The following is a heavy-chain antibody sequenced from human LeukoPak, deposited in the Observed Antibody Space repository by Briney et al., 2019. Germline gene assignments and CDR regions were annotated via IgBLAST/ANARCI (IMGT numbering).Heavy chain of an antibody. J-gene: IGHJ4*02. Sequence: ASVKVSCKASGYTLTSYGISWVRQAPGQGLEWMGWISAYNGNTNYAQKLQGRVTMTTDTSTSTAYMELRSLRSDDTAVYYCARDLRRRVVVAAGVGYWGQGTLVTVSS. V-gene: IGHV1-18*01. CDR1: GYTLTSYG. D-gene: IGHD2-15*01. CDR3: ARDLRRRVVVAAGVGY. CDR2: ISAYNGNT.